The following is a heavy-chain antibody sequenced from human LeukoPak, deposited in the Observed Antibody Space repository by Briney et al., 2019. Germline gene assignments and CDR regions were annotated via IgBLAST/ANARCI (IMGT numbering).Heavy chain of an antibody. CDR3: ARRRTVVVPARGGYYYYYMDV. CDR2: FNYRGTT. D-gene: IGHD2-2*01. Sequence: PSETLSLTCSVSGGSISSNNYYWDWIRQPPGKGPEWIGSFNYRGTTSYNPSLKSRVTISVDTSKNQFSLKLSSVTAADTAVYYCARRRTVVVPARGGYYYYYMDVWGKGTTVTVSS. J-gene: IGHJ6*03. CDR1: GGSISSNNYY. V-gene: IGHV4-39*07.